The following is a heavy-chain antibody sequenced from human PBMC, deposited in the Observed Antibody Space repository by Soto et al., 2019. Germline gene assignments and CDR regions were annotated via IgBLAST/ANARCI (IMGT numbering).Heavy chain of an antibody. CDR3: ARVWRQVPVFDI. CDR2: IYHSGST. D-gene: IGHD3-10*01. J-gene: IGHJ3*02. CDR1: GGSISSGGYS. V-gene: IGHV4-30-2*01. Sequence: QLQLQESGSRLVKPSQTLSLTCAVSGGSISSGGYSWSWIRQPPGKGLEWIGYIYHSGSTHYNPSLKSRVAISADRSQNQFSLRLNSVAAADTAVYYCARVWRQVPVFDIWGQGTMVTVSS.